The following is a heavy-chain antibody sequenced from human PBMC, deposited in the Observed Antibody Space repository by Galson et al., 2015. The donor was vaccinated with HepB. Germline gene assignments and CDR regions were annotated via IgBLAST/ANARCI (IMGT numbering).Heavy chain of an antibody. CDR1: GFTFSSYS. CDR3: ARDRYPIPGYSYGLPFDY. V-gene: IGHV3-48*02. CDR2: ISSSSSTI. Sequence: SLRLSCAASGFTFSSYSMNWVRQAPGKGLEWVSYISSSSSTIYYADSVKGRFTISRDNAKNSLYLQMNSLRDEDTAVYYCARDRYPIPGYSYGLPFDYWGQGTLVTVSS. D-gene: IGHD5-18*01. J-gene: IGHJ4*02.